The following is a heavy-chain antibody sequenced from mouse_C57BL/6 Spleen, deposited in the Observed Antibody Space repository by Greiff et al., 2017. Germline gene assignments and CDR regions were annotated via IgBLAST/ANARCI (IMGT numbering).Heavy chain of an antibody. J-gene: IGHJ3*01. CDR2: IHPNSGST. V-gene: IGHV1-64*01. CDR1: GYTFTSYW. CDR3: ARVGYYGSSQAWFAY. D-gene: IGHD1-1*01. Sequence: QVQLQQPGAELVKPGASVKLSCKASGYTFTSYWMHWVKQRPGQGLEWIGMIHPNSGSTNYNEKFKSNATLTVDKSSSTAYMQLSSLISEDSAVYYCARVGYYGSSQAWFAYWGQGTLVTVSA.